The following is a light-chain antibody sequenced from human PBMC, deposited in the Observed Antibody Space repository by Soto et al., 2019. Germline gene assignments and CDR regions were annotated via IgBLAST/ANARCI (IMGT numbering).Light chain of an antibody. CDR1: QSIGNY. J-gene: IGKJ4*01. CDR2: DAS. CDR3: QHRTNWPLT. V-gene: IGKV3-11*01. Sequence: EIVLTQSPVTLTLSPGEGDTLSCRASQSIGNYLVWYQQKPGQAPRLLIYDASKRATGIPTRFSGSGSGTDFTLTISSLEPEDFAVYYCQHRTNWPLTFGGGTKVDIK.